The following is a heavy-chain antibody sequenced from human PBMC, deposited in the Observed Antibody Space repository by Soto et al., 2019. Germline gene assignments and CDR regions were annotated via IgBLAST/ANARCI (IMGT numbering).Heavy chain of an antibody. V-gene: IGHV1-18*01. CDR1: GYTFTSYG. CDR3: AIGRSPLDALDGY. J-gene: IGHJ4*02. Sequence: QVQLVQSGGEVKKPGASVKVSCKASGYTFTSYGISWVRQAPGQGLEWMGWISAYNGNTNYAQKFQGRVTITADESTSTAYMELSSLRSEDTAVYYCAIGRSPLDALDGYWGQGTLVTVSS. CDR2: ISAYNGNT.